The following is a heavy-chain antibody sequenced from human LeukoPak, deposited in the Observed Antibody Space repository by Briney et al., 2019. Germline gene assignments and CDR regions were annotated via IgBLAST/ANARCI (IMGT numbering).Heavy chain of an antibody. J-gene: IGHJ6*02. Sequence: AASVKVSCKASGYTFTSYGISWVRQAPGQGLEWMGWISAYNGNTNYAQKLQGRVTMTTDTSTSTAYMELRSLRSDDTAVYYCARERCSGGSCYSDYYYGMDVWGQGTTVTVSS. CDR3: ARERCSGGSCYSDYYYGMDV. CDR1: GYTFTSYG. D-gene: IGHD2-15*01. V-gene: IGHV1-18*01. CDR2: ISAYNGNT.